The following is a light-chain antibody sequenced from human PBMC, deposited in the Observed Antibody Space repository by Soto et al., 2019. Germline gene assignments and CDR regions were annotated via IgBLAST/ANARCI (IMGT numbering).Light chain of an antibody. CDR2: GAS. CDR1: QSVGNY. CDR3: QQRSNWPPDT. Sequence: EIVLTQSPATLSLSPGERATLSCRASQSVGNYLAWYQQKPGQAPRLLIYGASTRASDIPARFSGSGSGTDFTLTISSLEPEDFAVYYCQQRSNWPPDTFGQGTKLEIK. V-gene: IGKV3-11*01. J-gene: IGKJ2*01.